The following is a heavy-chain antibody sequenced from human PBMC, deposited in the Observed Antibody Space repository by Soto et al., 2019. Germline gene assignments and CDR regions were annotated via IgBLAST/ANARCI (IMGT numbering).Heavy chain of an antibody. CDR3: AGGFEIFSCGMDV. V-gene: IGHV3-33*01. D-gene: IGHD3-3*01. Sequence: QVQLVESGGGVVQPGRSLRLSCGASGFTFSRYGMHWVRQSPGKGLEWVAVIWYDGSNKYYADSVKGRFTISRDNSKNSLYRQMNSLRAGDTALYYCAGGFEIFSCGMDVGGQGTTVTVSS. CDR1: GFTFSRYG. CDR2: IWYDGSNK. J-gene: IGHJ6*02.